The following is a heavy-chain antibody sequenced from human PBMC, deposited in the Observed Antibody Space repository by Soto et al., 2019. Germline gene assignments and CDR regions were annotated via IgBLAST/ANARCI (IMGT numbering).Heavy chain of an antibody. CDR2: ISYDGSNK. CDR1: GVTFSSYG. Sequence: XGSLRLSCAASGVTFSSYGMHWVRQAPGKGLEWVAVISYDGSNKYYADSVKGRFTISRDNSKNTLYLQMNSLRAEDTAVYYCANIYSYYPFDYWGQGNLVTVSS. V-gene: IGHV3-30*18. D-gene: IGHD1-26*01. J-gene: IGHJ4*02. CDR3: ANIYSYYPFDY.